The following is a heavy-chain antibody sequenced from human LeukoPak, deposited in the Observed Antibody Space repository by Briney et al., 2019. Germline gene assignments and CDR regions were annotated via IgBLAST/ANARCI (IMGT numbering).Heavy chain of an antibody. CDR3: ARHVSSSSSAFDY. CDR1: GDSISSYY. Sequence: SETLSLTCTVSGDSISSYYWSWIRQPPGKGLEWIGYIYYSGSTNYNPSLKSRVTISVDTSKNQFSLKLSSVTAADTAVYYCARHVSSSSSAFDYWGQGTLVTVSS. CDR2: IYYSGST. V-gene: IGHV4-59*08. D-gene: IGHD6-6*01. J-gene: IGHJ4*02.